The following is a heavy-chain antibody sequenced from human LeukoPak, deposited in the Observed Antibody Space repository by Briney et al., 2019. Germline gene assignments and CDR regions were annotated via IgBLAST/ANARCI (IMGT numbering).Heavy chain of an antibody. D-gene: IGHD4-23*01. J-gene: IGHJ3*02. V-gene: IGHV1-69*05. Sequence: ASVKVSCKASGGTFSSYAISWVRQAPGQGLEWMGRIIPIFGTANYAQKFQGRVTITTDESTSTAYMELSSLRSEDTAVYYCARDYGGNSGPSHAFDIWGQGTMVTVSS. CDR2: IIPIFGTA. CDR1: GGTFSSYA. CDR3: ARDYGGNSGPSHAFDI.